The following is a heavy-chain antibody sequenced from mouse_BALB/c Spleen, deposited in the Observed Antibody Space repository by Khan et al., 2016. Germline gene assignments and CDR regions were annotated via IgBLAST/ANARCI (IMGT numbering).Heavy chain of an antibody. CDR1: EYTFTNYG. Sequence: QIQLVQSGPELKKPGETVKISCKASEYTFTNYGMNWVKQAPGKGLKWMGWINTNTGEPTYAEEFTGRFAFSLQASASTAYLQINNLQNEDSAKYFCARTGDYPYYAMDYWGQGTSVTVSS. J-gene: IGHJ4*01. D-gene: IGHD2-13*01. CDR3: ARTGDYPYYAMDY. CDR2: INTNTGEP. V-gene: IGHV9-3*02.